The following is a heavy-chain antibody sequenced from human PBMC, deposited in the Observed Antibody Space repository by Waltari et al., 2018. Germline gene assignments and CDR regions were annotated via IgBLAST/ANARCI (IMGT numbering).Heavy chain of an antibody. D-gene: IGHD3-22*01. V-gene: IGHV4-39*07. J-gene: IGHJ3*02. CDR3: ARYTMTWTGAFDI. CDR1: GGSISSSSSY. Sequence: QLQLQESGPGLVKPSETLSLTCTVSGGSISSSSSYWGWLRQPPGKGLEWIGSIYYSGSTYYNPSLKSRVTISVDTSKNQFSLKLSSVTAADTAVYYCARYTMTWTGAFDIWGQGTMVTVSS. CDR2: IYYSGST.